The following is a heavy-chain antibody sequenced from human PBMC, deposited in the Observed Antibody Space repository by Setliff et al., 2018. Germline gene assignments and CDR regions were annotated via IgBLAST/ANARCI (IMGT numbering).Heavy chain of an antibody. D-gene: IGHD3-22*01. CDR3: ARDPHYDPTYSLPGHAFDF. J-gene: IGHJ3*01. Sequence: SETLSLTCAVSGYSISNGFYWGWIRQSPVKGLEWIGSLFDGGSAYYGPSLKSRASISLDASKNQFALKLTSATAADTAVYYCARDPHYDPTYSLPGHAFDFWGQGIMVTV. CDR2: LFDGGSA. V-gene: IGHV4-38-2*02. CDR1: GYSISNGFY.